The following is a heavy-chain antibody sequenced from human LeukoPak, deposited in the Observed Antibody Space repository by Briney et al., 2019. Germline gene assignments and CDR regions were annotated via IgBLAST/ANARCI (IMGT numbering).Heavy chain of an antibody. Sequence: GGSLRLSCAASGFSFSSYRMNWVRQAPGKGLEWVSSVSNSGDYIHYADSVKGRFTISRDNSKNSLYLQMNSLRAEDTAVYYCARGSGMATITSGFDYWGQGTLVTVSS. J-gene: IGHJ4*02. V-gene: IGHV3-21*06. CDR2: VSNSGDYI. D-gene: IGHD5-24*01. CDR3: ARGSGMATITSGFDY. CDR1: GFSFSSYR.